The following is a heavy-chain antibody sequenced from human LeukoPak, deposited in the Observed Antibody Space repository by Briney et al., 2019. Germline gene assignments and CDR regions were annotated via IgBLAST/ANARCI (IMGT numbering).Heavy chain of an antibody. V-gene: IGHV3-23*01. J-gene: IGHJ4*02. CDR3: AKTRKYCSSTSCPPREGDY. CDR2: ISGSGGST. CDR1: GFTFSSYW. Sequence: GGSLRLSCAASGFTFSSYWMHWVRQAPGKGLEWVSGISGSGGSTYYADSVKGRFTISRDNSKNTLDLQMNSLRAEDTAVYYCAKTRKYCSSTSCPPREGDYWGQGTLVTVSS. D-gene: IGHD2-2*01.